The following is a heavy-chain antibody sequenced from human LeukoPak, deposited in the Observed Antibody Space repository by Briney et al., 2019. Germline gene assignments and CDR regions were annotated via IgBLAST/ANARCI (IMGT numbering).Heavy chain of an antibody. CDR2: IYYSGST. CDR1: GGSISSSSYY. CDR3: ARDRSITIFGVVADAFDM. Sequence: SETLSLTCTVSGGSISSSSYYWGWIRQPPGKGLEWIGSIYYSGSTYYNPSLKSRVTISVDTSKNQFSLKLSSVTAADTAVYYCARDRSITIFGVVADAFDMWGQGTMVTVSS. D-gene: IGHD3-3*01. J-gene: IGHJ3*02. V-gene: IGHV4-39*07.